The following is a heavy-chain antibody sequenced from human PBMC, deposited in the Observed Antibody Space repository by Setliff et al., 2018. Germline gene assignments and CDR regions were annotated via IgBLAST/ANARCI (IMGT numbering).Heavy chain of an antibody. CDR3: ARYNWNTNWFDP. CDR1: GYTFTSYG. CDR2: INAANENT. J-gene: IGHJ5*02. Sequence: ASVKVSCKASGYTFTSYGISWVRQAPGQGLEWMGWINAANENTQYSKKFQGRLTITRDTSANTAYMELSSLRSEDTALYYCARYNWNTNWFDPWGQGTLDTVSS. D-gene: IGHD1-20*01. V-gene: IGHV1-18*01.